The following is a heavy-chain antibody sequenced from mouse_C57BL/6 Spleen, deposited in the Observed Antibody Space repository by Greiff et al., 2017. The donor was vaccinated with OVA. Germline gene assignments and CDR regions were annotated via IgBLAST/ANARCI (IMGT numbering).Heavy chain of an antibody. CDR2: IDPSDSYT. D-gene: IGHD2-3*01. V-gene: IGHV1-50*01. CDR3: ARWYDYLDD. Sequence: QVQLQQPGAELVKPGASVKLSCKASGYTFTSYWMQWVNQRPGQGLEWIGEIDPSDSYTNYTQKFKGKATLTVDTSSSTAYMQLSSLPSEDSAVYYGARWYDYLDDWGQGTTLTVSS. CDR1: GYTFTSYW. J-gene: IGHJ2*01.